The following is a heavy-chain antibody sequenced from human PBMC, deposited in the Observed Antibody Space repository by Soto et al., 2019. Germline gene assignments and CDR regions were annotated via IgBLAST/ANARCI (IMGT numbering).Heavy chain of an antibody. CDR3: AKDLRQVREYSSSSRNSNY. CDR1: GFTFNTYA. D-gene: IGHD6-6*01. V-gene: IGHV3-23*01. Sequence: PGGSLRLSCAASGFTFNTYAMSWVRQAPGKGLEWVAAVGSSGGGDTYYADSVKGRFTISRDNSNNTLYLQMNSLRAEDTAVYYCAKDLRQVREYSSSSRNSNYWGQGTLVTVSS. CDR2: VGSSGGGDT. J-gene: IGHJ4*02.